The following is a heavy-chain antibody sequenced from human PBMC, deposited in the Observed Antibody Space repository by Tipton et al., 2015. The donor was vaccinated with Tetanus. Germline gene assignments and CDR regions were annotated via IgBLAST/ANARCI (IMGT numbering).Heavy chain of an antibody. CDR3: ARQSCSGGSCRFDP. V-gene: IGHV4-39*01. J-gene: IGHJ5*02. Sequence: TLSLTCRVSGGSLIVSNFYWGWIRQPPGKGLEWIGSIHYTGSTYLNPSLKSRVTISVDTSKNQFSLNLTSVTAADTAFYYCARQSCSGGSCRFDPWGQGTLVTVSS. CDR1: GGSLIVSNFY. D-gene: IGHD2-15*01. CDR2: IHYTGST.